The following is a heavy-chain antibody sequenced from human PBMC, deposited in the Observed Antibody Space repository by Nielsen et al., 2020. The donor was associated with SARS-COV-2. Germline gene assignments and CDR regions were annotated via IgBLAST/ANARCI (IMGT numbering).Heavy chain of an antibody. J-gene: IGHJ4*02. CDR3: AKIAAAGNYFDY. CDR2: VSGDVAHTT. CDR1: GFTFSAYA. D-gene: IGHD6-13*01. V-gene: IGHV3-23*01. Sequence: GGSLRLSCAASGFTFSAYAMIWVRQAAGKGLEWVSAVSGDVAHTTYYADSVKGRFTISRDNAKNSLYLQMNSLRAEDTALYYCAKIAAAGNYFDYWGQGTLVTVSS.